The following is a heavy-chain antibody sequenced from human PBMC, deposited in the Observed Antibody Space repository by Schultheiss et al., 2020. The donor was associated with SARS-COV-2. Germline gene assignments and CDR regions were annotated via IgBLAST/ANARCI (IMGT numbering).Heavy chain of an antibody. J-gene: IGHJ4*02. CDR1: GFTFSSYS. CDR3: AKEWGWLLYYFDY. Sequence: GESLKISCAASGFTFSSYSMNWVRQAPGKGLEWVANIKQDGSEKNYVDSVKGRFTISRDNGKNSLYLQMNSLRAGDTAVYYCAKEWGWLLYYFDYWGQGTLVTVSS. V-gene: IGHV3-7*01. CDR2: IKQDGSEK. D-gene: IGHD5-12*01.